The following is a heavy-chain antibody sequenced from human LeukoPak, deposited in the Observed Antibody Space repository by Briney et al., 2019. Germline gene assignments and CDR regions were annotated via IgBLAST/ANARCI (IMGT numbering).Heavy chain of an antibody. CDR1: GYTFTGYY. CDR3: ARISSIVGATTFDY. D-gene: IGHD1-26*01. V-gene: IGHV1-18*04. Sequence: ASVKVSCKASGYTFTGYYMHWVRQAPGQGLEWMGWISAYNGNTNYAQKLQGRVTMTTDTSTSTAYMELRSLRSDDTAVYYCARISSIVGATTFDYWGQGTLVTVSS. CDR2: ISAYNGNT. J-gene: IGHJ4*02.